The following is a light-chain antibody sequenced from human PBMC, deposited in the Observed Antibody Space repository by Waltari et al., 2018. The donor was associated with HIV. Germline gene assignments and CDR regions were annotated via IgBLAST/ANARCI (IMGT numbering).Light chain of an antibody. CDR3: QQFYTTPALT. CDR1: QSLFYGSKNY. Sequence: DIILTQSPDSLAVGLGERAIVNCKSSQSLFYGSKNYLVWYQQKPGQPPRLIFYWASTRESGVPDRFSVSGSGTDFALTITSLQAEDVAVYYCQQFYTTPALTFGGGTRVEVK. J-gene: IGKJ4*01. V-gene: IGKV4-1*01. CDR2: WAS.